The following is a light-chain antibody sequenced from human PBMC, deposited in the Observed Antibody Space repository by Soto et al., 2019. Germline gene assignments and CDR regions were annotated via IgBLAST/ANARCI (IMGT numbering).Light chain of an antibody. V-gene: IGLV2-23*03. Sequence: QSVLTQPASVSGSPGQSITISCTGTSSDIGSYTLVSWYQQDPGKAPKLMIYEGTKRPSGVSNRFSGSKSGNTASLTISGLRAEDEADYYCCSYAGSTTFPWVFGGGTQLTVL. J-gene: IGLJ3*02. CDR2: EGT. CDR1: SSDIGSYTL. CDR3: CSYAGSTTFPWV.